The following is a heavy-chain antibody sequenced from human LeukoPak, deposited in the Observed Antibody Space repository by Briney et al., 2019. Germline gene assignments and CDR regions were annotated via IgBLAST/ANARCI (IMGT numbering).Heavy chain of an antibody. CDR2: IYHSGST. CDR1: GGSISSYY. J-gene: IGHJ6*03. Sequence: SETLSLTCTVSGGSISSYYWNWIRQPPGKGLEWIGYIYHSGSTNYNPSLKSRVTISVDTSKNQFSLKLSSVTAADTAVYYCARDAGVYYYYYMDVWGKGTTVTVSS. V-gene: IGHV4-59*12. D-gene: IGHD7-27*01. CDR3: ARDAGVYYYYYMDV.